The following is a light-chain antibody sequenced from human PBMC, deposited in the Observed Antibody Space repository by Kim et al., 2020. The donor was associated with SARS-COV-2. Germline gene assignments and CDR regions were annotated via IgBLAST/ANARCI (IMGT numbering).Light chain of an antibody. Sequence: PGKTATLSCRASQSVRSDLAWYQQKPGQAPRLLMYDASTRATGIPARFSGSGSGTDFTLTISTLEPEDFASYYCQQRITWPIAFGQGTRLEIK. CDR3: QQRITWPIA. J-gene: IGKJ5*01. CDR2: DAS. CDR1: QSVRSD. V-gene: IGKV3-11*01.